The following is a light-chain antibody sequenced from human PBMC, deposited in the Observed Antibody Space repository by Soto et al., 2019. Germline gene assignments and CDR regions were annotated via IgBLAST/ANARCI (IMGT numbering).Light chain of an antibody. J-gene: IGKJ1*01. CDR3: QQYGSSPWT. Sequence: ETVLSHSRVTRSKSAGTTASLYCXYSQTVSSSYLAWYQQKPGQAPRLLIYGASSRATGIPDRFSGSGSGTDFTLTISRLEPEDFAVYYCQQYGSSPWTFGQGTKVE. V-gene: IGKV3-20*01. CDR1: QTVSSSY. CDR2: GAS.